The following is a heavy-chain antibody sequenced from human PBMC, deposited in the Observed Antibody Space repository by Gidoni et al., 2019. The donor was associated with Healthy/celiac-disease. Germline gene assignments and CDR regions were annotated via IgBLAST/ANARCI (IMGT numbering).Heavy chain of an antibody. V-gene: IGHV3-30*18. D-gene: IGHD3-16*01. CDR3: AKDQRGRDYVWGSLAPDY. CDR2: ISYDGSNK. CDR1: GFTFSSYG. J-gene: IGHJ4*02. Sequence: QVQLVESGGGVVQPGRSLRLSCAASGFTFSSYGMHWVRQAPGKGLEWVAVISYDGSNKYYADSVKGRFTISRDNSKNTLYLQMNSLRAEDTAVYYCAKDQRGRDYVWGSLAPDYWGQGTLVTVSS.